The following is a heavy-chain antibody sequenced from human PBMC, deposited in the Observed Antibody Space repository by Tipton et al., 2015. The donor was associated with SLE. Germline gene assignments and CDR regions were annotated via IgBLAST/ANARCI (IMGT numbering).Heavy chain of an antibody. D-gene: IGHD6-13*01. J-gene: IGHJ4*02. Sequence: SLRLSCAASGFTFSSYWMSWVRQAPGKGLEWVANIKQDGSEKYYVDSVKGRFTISRDSSNKTLYLQMNSLRADDTAVYYCAKMVGSSWRDLRSQGFFESWGQGTLVSVTS. V-gene: IGHV3-7*03. CDR1: GFTFSSYW. CDR3: AKMVGSSWRDLRSQGFFES. CDR2: IKQDGSEK.